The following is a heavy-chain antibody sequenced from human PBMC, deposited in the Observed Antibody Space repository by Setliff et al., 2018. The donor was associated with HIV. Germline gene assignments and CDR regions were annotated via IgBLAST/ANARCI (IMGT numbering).Heavy chain of an antibody. CDR3: ARLSSYRSSSYYFDY. Sequence: SETLSLTCVVNGESFRGHFWTWIRQTPGKGLQWIGEIRHSGNTNYNPSLKSRVTMSVDTSKNQFSLKLNSVTAADTAVYHCARLSSYRSSSYYFDYWGQGALVTVSS. CDR2: IRHSGNT. J-gene: IGHJ4*02. D-gene: IGHD6-6*01. V-gene: IGHV4-34*01. CDR1: GESFRGHF.